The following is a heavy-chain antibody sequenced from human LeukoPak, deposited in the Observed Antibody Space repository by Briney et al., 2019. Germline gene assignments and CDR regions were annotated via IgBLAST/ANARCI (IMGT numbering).Heavy chain of an antibody. Sequence: SETLSLTCTVSGGSISSSSYYWGWIRQPPGKGLEWIGSIYYSGSTYYNPSLKSRVTISVDTSKNQFSLKLSSVTAAGTAVYYCASLTTAEAFDIWGQGTMVTVSS. CDR3: ASLTTAEAFDI. V-gene: IGHV4-39*07. CDR2: IYYSGST. CDR1: GGSISSSSYY. D-gene: IGHD3-22*01. J-gene: IGHJ3*02.